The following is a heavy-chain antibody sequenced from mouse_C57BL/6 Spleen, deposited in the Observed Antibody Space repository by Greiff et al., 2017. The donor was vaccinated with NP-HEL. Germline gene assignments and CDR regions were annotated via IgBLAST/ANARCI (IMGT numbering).Heavy chain of an antibody. V-gene: IGHV5-9*01. CDR3: AELTGTGYFDV. D-gene: IGHD4-1*01. Sequence: DVKLVESGGGLVKPGGSLKLSCAASGFTFSSYTMSWVRQTPEKRLEWVATISGGGGNTYYPDSVKGRFTISRDNAKNTLYLQMSSLRSEDTALYYCAELTGTGYFDVWGTGTTVTVSS. CDR1: GFTFSSYT. J-gene: IGHJ1*03. CDR2: ISGGGGNT.